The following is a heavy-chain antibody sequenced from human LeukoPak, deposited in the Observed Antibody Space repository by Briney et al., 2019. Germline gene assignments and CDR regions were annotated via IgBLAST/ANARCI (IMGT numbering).Heavy chain of an antibody. D-gene: IGHD3-10*01. CDR3: AKDASRYYYGSGSSKLDY. CDR1: GFTFSSYS. J-gene: IGHJ4*02. CDR2: ISSSSSYI. V-gene: IGHV3-21*01. Sequence: PGGSLRLSCAASGFTFSSYSMTWVRQAPGKGLEWVSSISSSSSYIYYADSVKGRFTISRDNAKNSLYLQMNSLRAEDTAVYYCAKDASRYYYGSGSSKLDYWGQGTLVTVSS.